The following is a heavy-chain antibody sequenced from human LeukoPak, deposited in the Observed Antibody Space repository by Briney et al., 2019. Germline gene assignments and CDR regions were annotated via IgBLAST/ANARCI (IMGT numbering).Heavy chain of an antibody. J-gene: IGHJ4*02. CDR2: ISYDGSNK. Sequence: GRSLRLSCAASGFTFSSYAMHWVRQAPGKGLEWVAVISYDGSNKYYADSVKGRFTISRDNSKNTLYLQMNSLRAEDTAVYYCAREGDIVATISYYFDYWGLGILVTVSS. CDR3: AREGDIVATISYYFDY. V-gene: IGHV3-30*04. D-gene: IGHD5-12*01. CDR1: GFTFSSYA.